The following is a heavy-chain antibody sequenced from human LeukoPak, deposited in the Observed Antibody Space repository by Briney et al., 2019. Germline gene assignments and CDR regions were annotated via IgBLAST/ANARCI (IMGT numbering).Heavy chain of an antibody. CDR1: GFTFDEYT. CDR3: ARDRVVAATRSRTPLGMDV. D-gene: IGHD2-15*01. J-gene: IGHJ6*02. Sequence: PGGSLRLSCAASGFTFDEYTMHWVRQVPGKGLEWVSLISWDGDSTYYADSVKGRFTISRDNAKNSLYLQMNSLRAEDTAVYYCARDRVVAATRSRTPLGMDVWGQGTTVTVSS. CDR2: ISWDGDST. V-gene: IGHV3-43*01.